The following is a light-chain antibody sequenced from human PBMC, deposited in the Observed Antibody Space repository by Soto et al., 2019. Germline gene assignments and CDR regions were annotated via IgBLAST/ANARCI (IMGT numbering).Light chain of an antibody. CDR3: SSYTSFTTVV. V-gene: IGLV2-14*01. J-gene: IGLJ2*01. CDR2: EVT. CDR1: SSDIGGYNS. Sequence: QSALTQPASVSGSPGQSITISCTGTSSDIGGYNSVSWYQQHPGKVPKLMIYEVTYRPSGVSNRFSGSKSGNTASLTISGLQAEDEADYYCSSYTSFTTVVFGGGTKLTVL.